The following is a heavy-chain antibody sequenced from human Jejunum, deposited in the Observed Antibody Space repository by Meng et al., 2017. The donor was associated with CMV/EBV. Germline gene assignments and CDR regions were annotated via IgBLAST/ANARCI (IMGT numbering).Heavy chain of an antibody. CDR3: ARGTVDVDFDY. CDR2: IWHSGSA. CDR1: GGCIDSTTW. V-gene: IGHV4-4*02. D-gene: IGHD2-2*03. J-gene: IGHJ4*02. Sequence: TCAGSGGCIDSTTWWTWVRRSPGKGLEWIGDIWHSGSASYSPSLKSRVTMSVDRSSNQFSRKLTSVTAADTAVYYCARGTVDVDFDYWGQGTLVTVSS.